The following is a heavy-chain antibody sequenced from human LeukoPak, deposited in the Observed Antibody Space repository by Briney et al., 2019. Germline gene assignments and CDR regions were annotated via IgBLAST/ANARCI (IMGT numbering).Heavy chain of an antibody. V-gene: IGHV5-51*01. CDR1: GYSFTSYW. D-gene: IGHD3-22*01. J-gene: IGHJ4*02. CDR3: ARLTSSTYYYDSSGFGYFDY. Sequence: GESLKISCKGSGYSFTSYWIGWVRQMPGKGLEWMGNIYPGDSDTRYSPSFQGQVTISADKSISTAYLQWSSLKASDTAMYYCARLTSSTYYYDSSGFGYFDYWGQGTLVTVSS. CDR2: IYPGDSDT.